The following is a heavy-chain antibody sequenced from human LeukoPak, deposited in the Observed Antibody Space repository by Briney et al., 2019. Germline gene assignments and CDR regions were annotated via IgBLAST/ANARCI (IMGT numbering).Heavy chain of an antibody. Sequence: HPGGSLRLSCVASEFTFSNYWMHWVRQAPGKGLVWVSRINTDGSSTNYADSVKGRFTISRDNAKNTLYLQMNSLRGEDTAVYYCARVGGNSSPVFIWGQGTLVTVSS. J-gene: IGHJ4*02. CDR2: INTDGSST. D-gene: IGHD4-23*01. CDR3: ARVGGNSSPVFI. CDR1: EFTFSNYW. V-gene: IGHV3-74*01.